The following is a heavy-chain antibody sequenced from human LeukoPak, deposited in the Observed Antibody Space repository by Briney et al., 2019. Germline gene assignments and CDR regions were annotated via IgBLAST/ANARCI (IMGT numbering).Heavy chain of an antibody. D-gene: IGHD6-19*01. CDR1: GFTFSSYA. CDR3: AKARTYQIAVAGTY. J-gene: IGHJ4*02. Sequence: PGGSLRLSCAASGFTFSSYAMSWVRQAPGQGLEWVSGISASRYSTYYADSVKGRFTISRDNSKNTLYLQMNSLRVEDTAVYYWAKARTYQIAVAGTYWGQGTLVTVSS. CDR2: ISASRYST. V-gene: IGHV3-23*01.